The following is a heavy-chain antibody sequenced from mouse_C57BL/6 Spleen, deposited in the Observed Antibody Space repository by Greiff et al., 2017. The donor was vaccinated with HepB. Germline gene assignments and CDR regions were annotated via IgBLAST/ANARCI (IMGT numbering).Heavy chain of an antibody. V-gene: IGHV5-15*04. CDR3: ARRDGSSYGYFDV. D-gene: IGHD1-1*01. J-gene: IGHJ1*03. CDR2: ISNLAYSI. CDR1: GFTFSDYG. Sequence: EVKLVESGGGLVQPGGSLKLSCAASGFTFSDYGMAWVRQAPRKGPEWVPFISNLAYSIYYADTVTGRFTISRENAKNTLYLEMSSLRSEDTAMYYCARRDGSSYGYFDVWGTGTTVTVSS.